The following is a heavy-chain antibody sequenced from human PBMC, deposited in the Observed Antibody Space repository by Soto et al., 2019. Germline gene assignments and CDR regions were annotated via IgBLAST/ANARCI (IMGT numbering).Heavy chain of an antibody. D-gene: IGHD3-10*01. V-gene: IGHV4-39*01. CDR3: ARLKMLLLLL. CDR2: IYYSGST. CDR1: GGSISSSSYY. Sequence: SETLSLTCTVSGGSISSSSYYWGWIRQPPGKGLEWIGSIYYSGSTYYNPSLKSRVTISVDTSKNQFSLKLSSVTAADTAVYYCARLKMLLLLLWGQGTLVTVSS. J-gene: IGHJ4*02.